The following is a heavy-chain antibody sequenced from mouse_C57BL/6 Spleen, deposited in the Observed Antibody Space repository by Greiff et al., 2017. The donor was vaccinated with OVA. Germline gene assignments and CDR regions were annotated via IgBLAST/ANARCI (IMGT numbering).Heavy chain of an antibody. D-gene: IGHD2-3*01. CDR2: IYPGSGST. CDR3: ARGELYDGYYVGFAY. V-gene: IGHV1-55*01. CDR1: GYTFTSYW. Sequence: VKLQQSGAELVKPGASVKMSCKASGYTFTSYWITWVKQRPGQGLEWIGDIYPGSGSTNYNEKFKSKATLTVDTSSSTAYMQLSSLTSEDSAVYYCARGELYDGYYVGFAYWGQGTLVTVSA. J-gene: IGHJ3*01.